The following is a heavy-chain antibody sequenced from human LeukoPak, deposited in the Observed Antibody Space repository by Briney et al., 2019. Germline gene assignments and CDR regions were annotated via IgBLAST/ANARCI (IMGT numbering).Heavy chain of an antibody. J-gene: IGHJ4*02. CDR1: GYTFTGYY. V-gene: IGHV1-2*02. Sequence: GASVKVSCKASGYTFTGYYMHWVRQAPGQGLEWMGWINPNSGGTNYAQKFQGRVTMTRDTSISTAYMELSRLRSDDTAVYYCARASPDDYGDYESYWGQGTLVTVSS. CDR2: INPNSGGT. CDR3: ARASPDDYGDYESY. D-gene: IGHD4-17*01.